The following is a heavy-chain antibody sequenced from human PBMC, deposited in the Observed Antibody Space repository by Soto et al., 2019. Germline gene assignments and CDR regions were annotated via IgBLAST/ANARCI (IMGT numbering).Heavy chain of an antibody. D-gene: IGHD2-15*01. V-gene: IGHV1-69*12. CDR3: ASCAVVVVADHYYYYGMDV. Sequence: QVQLVQSGAEVKKPGSSVKVSCKASGGTFSSYAISWVRQAPGQGLEWMGGIIPIFGTANYAQKVQGRVTITAHEXXSXAXXELSSLSSEDTAVYDCASCAVVVVADHYYYYGMDVWGQGTTVTVSS. CDR2: IIPIFGTA. J-gene: IGHJ6*02. CDR1: GGTFSSYA.